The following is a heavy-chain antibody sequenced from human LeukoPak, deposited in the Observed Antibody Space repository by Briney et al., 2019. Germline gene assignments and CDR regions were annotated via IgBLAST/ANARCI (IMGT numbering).Heavy chain of an antibody. V-gene: IGHV5-51*01. J-gene: IGHJ3*02. CDR2: IYPGDSDT. Sequence: GESLKISCKGSGYSFTSYWIGWVRQMPGKGLEWMGIIYPGDSDTRYSPSFQGQVTISADKSISTAYLQWSSLKASDTAMYYCASRYDSSGYYYVNDAFDIWGQGTMVTVSS. CDR3: ASRYDSSGYYYVNDAFDI. D-gene: IGHD3-22*01. CDR1: GYSFTSYW.